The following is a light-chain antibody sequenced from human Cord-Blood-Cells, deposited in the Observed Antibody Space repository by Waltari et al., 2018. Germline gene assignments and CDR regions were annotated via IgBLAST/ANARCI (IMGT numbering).Light chain of an antibody. CDR2: GAS. Sequence: EIVLTQSPGTLSLSPGERATLSCRASQSVSRSYLAWYQQKPGQAPRLLIYGASSRATGIPYRFSGSGSGTDFTLTISRLEPEDFAVYYCQQYGSSPRLTFGGGTKVEIK. CDR3: QQYGSSPRLT. J-gene: IGKJ4*01. V-gene: IGKV3-20*01. CDR1: QSVSRSY.